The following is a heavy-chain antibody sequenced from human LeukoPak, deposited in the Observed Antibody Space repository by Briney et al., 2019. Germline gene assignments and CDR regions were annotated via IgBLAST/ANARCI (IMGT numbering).Heavy chain of an antibody. CDR3: VLHDNSPTNYRH. V-gene: IGHV3-30*02. D-gene: IGHD3-22*01. J-gene: IGHJ4*02. Sequence: PGGALRLSCAASGFTFSNYGMHWVRQAPGKGLEWMAFIRYEGSNKYYADYVKGRFTVSNDNSKNKLYLQINRLRAEDTAEYSCVLHDNSPTNYRHWGQGTLVTVSS. CDR1: GFTFSNYG. CDR2: IRYEGSNK.